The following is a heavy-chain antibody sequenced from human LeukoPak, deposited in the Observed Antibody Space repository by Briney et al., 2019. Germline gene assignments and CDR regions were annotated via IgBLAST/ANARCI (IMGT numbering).Heavy chain of an antibody. V-gene: IGHV1-2*02. CDR2: INPKSGGT. Sequence: ASVKVSCKASGYTFTGYYMHWVRQAPGQGLEWMGWINPKSGGTNYAEKFQGRVTMTRDTSISTAYMEVIRLRFDDTAVYYCARDDEEFGELSWFDPWGQGTLVTVSS. CDR1: GYTFTGYY. D-gene: IGHD3-10*01. CDR3: ARDDEEFGELSWFDP. J-gene: IGHJ5*02.